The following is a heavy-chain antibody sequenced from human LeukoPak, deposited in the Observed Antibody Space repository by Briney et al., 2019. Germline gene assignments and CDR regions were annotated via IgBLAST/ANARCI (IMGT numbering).Heavy chain of an antibody. Sequence: GSLRPSCSASGFRFSRYGIHWVRQAPGQGLEWVAVIWYDGNNKYYADSVKGRFTISRGNSKNTLHLQMNSLRAEDTALYYCARDRYYGSENYYYYYHMDVWGTGTTVTVSS. CDR2: IWYDGNNK. J-gene: IGHJ6*03. V-gene: IGHV3-33*01. CDR3: ARDRYYGSENYYYYYHMDV. D-gene: IGHD3-10*01. CDR1: GFRFSRYG.